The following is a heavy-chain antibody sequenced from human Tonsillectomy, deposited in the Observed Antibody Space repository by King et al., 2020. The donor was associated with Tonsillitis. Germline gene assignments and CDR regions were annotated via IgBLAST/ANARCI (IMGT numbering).Heavy chain of an antibody. J-gene: IGHJ6*02. CDR3: ARTPPRGGMDV. V-gene: IGHV4-59*08. CDR2: IYFSGST. D-gene: IGHD3-10*01. Sequence: VQLQESGPGLVKPSETLSLTCTVSGGSIRSYYWSWLRQPPGKGLEWIAYIYFSGSTKYNPSLQSRVTISLDTSKNQFSLKLRSVTAADTAVYYCARTPPRGGMDVWGQGTTVTVSS. CDR1: GGSIRSYY.